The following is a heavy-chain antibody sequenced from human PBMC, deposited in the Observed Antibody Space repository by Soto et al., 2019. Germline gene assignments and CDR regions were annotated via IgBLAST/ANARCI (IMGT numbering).Heavy chain of an antibody. CDR3: ARESEDLTSNFDY. Sequence: ESGGGLVKPGGALILSCAASGFTFTRYSMNWVRQSPGKGLEWVSSISSTTNYIYYGDSMKGRLTISRDNAKNSLYLEMNSLRAEDTAVYYCARESEDLTSNFDYWGQGTLVTVSS. V-gene: IGHV3-21*06. CDR1: GFTFTRYS. CDR2: ISSTTNYI. J-gene: IGHJ4*02.